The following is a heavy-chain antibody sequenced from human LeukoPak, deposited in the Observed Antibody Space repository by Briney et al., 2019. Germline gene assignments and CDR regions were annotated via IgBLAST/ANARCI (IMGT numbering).Heavy chain of an antibody. Sequence: TSETLSLTCAVYGGSFSGYYWSWIRQPPGKGLEWIGEINHSGSTNYNPSLKSRVTISVDTSKNQFSLKLSSVTAADTAVYYCARGGPHYYGSGSYSSWGQGTLVTVSS. CDR2: INHSGST. CDR3: ARGGPHYYGSGSYSS. CDR1: GGSFSGYY. J-gene: IGHJ4*02. D-gene: IGHD3-10*01. V-gene: IGHV4-34*01.